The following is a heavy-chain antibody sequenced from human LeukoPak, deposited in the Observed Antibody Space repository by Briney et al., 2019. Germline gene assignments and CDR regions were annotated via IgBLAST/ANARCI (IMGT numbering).Heavy chain of an antibody. CDR3: ARILGGSGMDFDY. J-gene: IGHJ4*02. CDR2: IYYSGST. CDR1: GDSISSSSYY. V-gene: IGHV4-39*01. D-gene: IGHD3-10*01. Sequence: SETLSLTCTVSGDSISSSSYYWGWIRQPPGKGLEWIGSIYYSGSTYYNPSLKSRVTISVDTSKNQFSLKLSSVTAADTAVYYCARILGGSGMDFDYWGQGTLVTVSS.